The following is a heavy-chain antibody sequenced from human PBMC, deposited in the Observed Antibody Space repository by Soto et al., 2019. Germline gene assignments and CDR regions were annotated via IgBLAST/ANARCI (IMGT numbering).Heavy chain of an antibody. J-gene: IGHJ3*02. CDR1: GFTVSGDH. D-gene: IGHD6-13*01. V-gene: IGHV3-53*02. CDR2: IYYGGTT. Sequence: EMQLVETGGGLIQPGGSLRLSCAASGFTVSGDHMSWVRQAPGKGREWVSVIYYGGTTYYADSVQGRFTVSRDSSKTTLYLQMNDLRADDTAVYYCAREAAGFDIWGQGTMVTVSS. CDR3: AREAAGFDI.